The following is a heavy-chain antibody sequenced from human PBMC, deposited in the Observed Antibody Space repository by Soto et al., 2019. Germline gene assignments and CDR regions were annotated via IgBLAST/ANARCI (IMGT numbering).Heavy chain of an antibody. D-gene: IGHD4-17*01. CDR2: IIPIFGTA. CDR1: GGTSSSYA. Sequence: ASVKVSCKASGGTSSSYAISWVRQAPGQGLEWMGGIIPIFGTANYAQKFQGRVTITADESTSTAYMELSSLRSEDTAVYYCAREADYGGPPGTHQLWFDPWGQGTLVTVSS. J-gene: IGHJ5*02. V-gene: IGHV1-69*13. CDR3: AREADYGGPPGTHQLWFDP.